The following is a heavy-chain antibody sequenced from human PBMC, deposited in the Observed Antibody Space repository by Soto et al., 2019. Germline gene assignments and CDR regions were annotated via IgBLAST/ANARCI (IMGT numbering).Heavy chain of an antibody. CDR1: GFTFSDYY. CDR2: ISSSSSYT. D-gene: IGHD4-17*01. J-gene: IGHJ4*02. CDR3: ASITYGDYSLGC. Sequence: LRLSCAASGFTFSDYYMSWIRQAPGKGLEWVSYISSSSSYTNYADSVKGRFTISRDNAKNSLYLQMNSLRAEDTAVYYCASITYGDYSLGCWGQGTLVTVSS. V-gene: IGHV3-11*06.